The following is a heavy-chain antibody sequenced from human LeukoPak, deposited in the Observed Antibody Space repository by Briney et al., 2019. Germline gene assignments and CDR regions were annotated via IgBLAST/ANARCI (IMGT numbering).Heavy chain of an antibody. V-gene: IGHV1-69*05. CDR1: GGTFSSYA. CDR2: IIPIFGTA. D-gene: IGHD3-9*01. J-gene: IGHJ4*02. Sequence: GASVKVSCKASGGTFSSYAISWVRQAPGQGLEWMGRIIPIFGTANYAQKFQGRVTITTDESKSTAYMELSSLRSEDTAVYYCARGPLYDILTGYSSHFDYWGQGTLVTVSS. CDR3: ARGPLYDILTGYSSHFDY.